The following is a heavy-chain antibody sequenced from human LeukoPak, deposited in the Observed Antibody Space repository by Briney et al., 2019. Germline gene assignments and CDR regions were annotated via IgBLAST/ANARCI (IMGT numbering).Heavy chain of an antibody. CDR2: INPNSVVT. CDR1: GDTFTGSY. V-gene: IGHV1-2*02. J-gene: IGHJ5*02. D-gene: IGHD3-10*01. Sequence: ASVTVSRKASGDTFTGSYMHWVRQAPGQGLEWMGWINPNSVVTIYAQKFQGRVTMTTDISTSTLYMELRSLRSDDPAVYYCARVSGSGSYYNARGGWFDPWGQGTLVTVSS. CDR3: ARVSGSGSYYNARGGWFDP.